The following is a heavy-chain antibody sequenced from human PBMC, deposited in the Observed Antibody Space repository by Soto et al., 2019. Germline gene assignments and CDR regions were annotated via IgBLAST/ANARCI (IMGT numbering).Heavy chain of an antibody. V-gene: IGHV1-58*01. Sequence: SVKVSCKASGFTFTSSAVQWVRQARGQRLEWIGWIVVGSGNTNYAQKFQERVTITRDMSTSTAYMELSSLRSEDTAVYYCATDKYYYGSGSYYGSGPLFDYWGQGTLVTVS. CDR3: ATDKYYYGSGSYYGSGPLFDY. J-gene: IGHJ4*02. CDR2: IVVGSGNT. CDR1: GFTFTSSA. D-gene: IGHD3-10*01.